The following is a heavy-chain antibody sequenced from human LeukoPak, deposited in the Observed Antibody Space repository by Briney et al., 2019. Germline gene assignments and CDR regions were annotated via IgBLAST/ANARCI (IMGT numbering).Heavy chain of an antibody. Sequence: RGSLRLSCAASGFTFSDYYMSWIRQAPGKGLEWVSYISSSGSTIYYADSVKGRFTISRDNAKNSLYLQMNSLRAEDTAVYYCARSSYDFWSGYYTSYYYMDVWGKGTTVTVSS. V-gene: IGHV3-11*04. D-gene: IGHD3-3*01. CDR3: ARSSYDFWSGYYTSYYYMDV. CDR1: GFTFSDYY. CDR2: ISSSGSTI. J-gene: IGHJ6*03.